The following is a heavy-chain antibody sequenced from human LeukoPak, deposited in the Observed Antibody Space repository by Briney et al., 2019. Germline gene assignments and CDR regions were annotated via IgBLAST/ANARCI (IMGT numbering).Heavy chain of an antibody. CDR1: GFIFRNYW. V-gene: IGHV3-74*01. CDR3: AKDFAGDRDY. CDR2: INPNGITT. J-gene: IGHJ4*02. D-gene: IGHD4-17*01. Sequence: GGSLRLSCAASGFIFRNYWMHWVRHAPGKGLVWVARINPNGITTTYTDSVKGRFTISRDNAKNTLYLQMNSLRAEDTAVYYCAKDFAGDRDYWGQGTLVTVSS.